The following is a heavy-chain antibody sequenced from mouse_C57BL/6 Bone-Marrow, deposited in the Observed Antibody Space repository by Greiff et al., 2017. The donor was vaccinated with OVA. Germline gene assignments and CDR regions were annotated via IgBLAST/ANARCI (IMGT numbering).Heavy chain of an antibody. V-gene: IGHV5-9*01. CDR3: ARTYDGYYLFDY. J-gene: IGHJ2*01. CDR2: ISGGGGNT. D-gene: IGHD2-3*01. CDR1: GFTFSSYT. Sequence: EVHLVESGGGLVKPGGSLKLSCAASGFTFSSYTMSWVRQTPEKRLEWVATISGGGGNTYYPDSVKGRVTISRDNAKNTLYLQMSSLRSEDTALYYCARTYDGYYLFDYWGQGTTLTVSA.